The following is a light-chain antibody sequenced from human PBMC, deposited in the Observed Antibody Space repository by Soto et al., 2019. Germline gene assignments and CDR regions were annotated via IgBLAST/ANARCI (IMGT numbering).Light chain of an antibody. J-gene: IGKJ5*01. V-gene: IGKV1-9*01. CDR1: QGISSD. CDR2: AAS. Sequence: DIQLTQSPSFLSASVGDRVTITCRASQGISSDLAWYQQNPGKAPKLLIYAASTLQNGVPSTFSGSGSGTEFTRTISSLQPEDFGTYYCQQFKSYPITFGQGTRLEIK. CDR3: QQFKSYPIT.